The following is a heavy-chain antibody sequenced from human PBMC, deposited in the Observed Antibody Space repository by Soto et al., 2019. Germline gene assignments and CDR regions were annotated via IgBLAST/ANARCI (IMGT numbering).Heavy chain of an antibody. V-gene: IGHV3-9*01. Sequence: GGSLRLSCAASGFTFDDYAMHWVRQAPGKGLEWVSGISWNSGSIGYADSVKGRFTISRDNAKNSLYLQMNSLRAEDTALYYCAKDIAPHPHLAPVGDRRGYWGQGTLVTVSS. D-gene: IGHD3-10*01. CDR3: AKDIAPHPHLAPVGDRRGY. J-gene: IGHJ4*02. CDR1: GFTFDDYA. CDR2: ISWNSGSI.